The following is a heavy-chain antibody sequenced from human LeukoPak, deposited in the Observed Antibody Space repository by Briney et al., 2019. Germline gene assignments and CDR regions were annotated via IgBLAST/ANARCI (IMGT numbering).Heavy chain of an antibody. CDR2: FYRDGNI. CDR3: VRDQDGSVTGSFDN. CDR1: GFTVSSDS. V-gene: IGHV3-53*01. D-gene: IGHD3-22*01. J-gene: IGHJ4*02. Sequence: GGSLRLSCAASGFTVSSDSMTWVRQAPGKGLEWVAVFYRDGNIDYVDSVKGRFTISRDDSKNTVDLQMNGLRAEDTAVYYCVRDQDGSVTGSFDNWGQGTLVTVSS.